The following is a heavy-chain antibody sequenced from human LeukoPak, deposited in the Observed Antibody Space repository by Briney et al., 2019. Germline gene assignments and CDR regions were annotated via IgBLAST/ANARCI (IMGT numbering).Heavy chain of an antibody. CDR1: GGSISSYY. CDR2: IYYSGST. D-gene: IGHD3-3*01. J-gene: IGHJ4*02. V-gene: IGHV4-59*01. Sequence: SETLSLTCTVSGGSISSYYWSWIRQPPGKGLECIGYIYYSGSTNYNPSLKSRVTISVDTSKNQFSLKLSSVTAADTAVYYCARAWSGYYMVFDYWGQGTLVTVSS. CDR3: ARAWSGYYMVFDY.